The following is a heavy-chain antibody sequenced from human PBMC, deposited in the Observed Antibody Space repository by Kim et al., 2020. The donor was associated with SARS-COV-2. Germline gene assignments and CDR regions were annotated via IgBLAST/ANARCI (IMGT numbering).Heavy chain of an antibody. CDR1: GFTLSLYS. CDR3: VRENYWAFDI. Sequence: GGSLRLSCEGSGFTLSLYSMNWVRQSPGKGLEWVSHISGTGTITKHADSVRGRFTISRDNAKNSLFLQMNGLRAEDTAVYYCVRENYWAFDIWGQGTMVTVSS. D-gene: IGHD2-15*01. CDR2: ISGTGTIT. J-gene: IGHJ3*02. V-gene: IGHV3-48*04.